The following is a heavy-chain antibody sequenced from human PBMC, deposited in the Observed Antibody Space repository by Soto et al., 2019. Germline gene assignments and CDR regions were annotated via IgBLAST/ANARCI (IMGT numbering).Heavy chain of an antibody. CDR3: ARAVNYYYYMDV. J-gene: IGHJ6*03. CDR1: GFTFSSYD. CDR2: IGTAGDT. Sequence: EVQLVESGGGLVQPGGSLRLSCAASGFTFSSYDMHWVRQATGKGLEWVSAIGTAGDTYYPGSVKGRFTISRENAKNSLYLQMNSRRAGDTAVYYCARAVNYYYYMDVWGKGTTVTVSS. V-gene: IGHV3-13*01.